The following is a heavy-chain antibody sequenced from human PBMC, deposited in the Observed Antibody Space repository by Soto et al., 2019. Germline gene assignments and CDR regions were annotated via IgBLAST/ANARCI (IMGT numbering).Heavy chain of an antibody. Sequence: VGSLRLSCAASGFTFSSYAMSWVRQAPGKGLEWVSAISGSGGSTYYADSVKGRFTISRDNSKNTLYLQMNSLRAEDTAVYYCAKRVGGSIAARSRYYGMDVWGQGTTVTVSS. CDR2: ISGSGGST. V-gene: IGHV3-23*01. CDR3: AKRVGGSIAARSRYYGMDV. CDR1: GFTFSSYA. D-gene: IGHD6-6*01. J-gene: IGHJ6*02.